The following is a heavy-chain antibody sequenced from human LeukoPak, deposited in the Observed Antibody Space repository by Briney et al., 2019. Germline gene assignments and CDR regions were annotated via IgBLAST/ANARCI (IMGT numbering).Heavy chain of an antibody. Sequence: GGSLRLSCAASGFTFSRYGMHWVRQAPGKGLEWVAVIWYDGSIKYYADSVKGRITISKDNSKNTLDLQMNSLRAEDTAVYYCAKADEMNMDYWGQGTLVSVSS. CDR3: AKADEMNMDY. V-gene: IGHV3-33*06. CDR2: IWYDGSIK. J-gene: IGHJ4*02. CDR1: GFTFSRYG. D-gene: IGHD2/OR15-2a*01.